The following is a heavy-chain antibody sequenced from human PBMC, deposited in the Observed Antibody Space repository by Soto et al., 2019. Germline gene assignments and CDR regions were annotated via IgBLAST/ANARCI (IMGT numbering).Heavy chain of an antibody. J-gene: IGHJ5*02. CDR1: GFTFSSYA. CDR3: AKEIGVTIFGVVPTNWFDP. CDR2: ISGSGGST. D-gene: IGHD3-3*01. Sequence: GSLRLSCAASGFTFSSYAMSWVRQAPGKGLEWVSAISGSGGSTYYADSVRGRFTISRDNSKNTLYLQMNSLRAEDTAVYYCAKEIGVTIFGVVPTNWFDPWGQGTLVTVSS. V-gene: IGHV3-23*01.